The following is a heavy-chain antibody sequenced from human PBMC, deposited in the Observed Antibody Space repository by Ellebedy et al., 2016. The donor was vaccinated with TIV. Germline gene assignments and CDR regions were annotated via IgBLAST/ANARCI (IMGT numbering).Heavy chain of an antibody. CDR1: GYTFTSYY. Sequence: ASVKVSCXASGYTFTSYYMHWVRQAPGQGLEWMGIINPSGGRTSYAQKFQGSVTMTRDTSTSTVYMELSSLRSEDTAVYYCAIRYSSGWSLDYWGQGTLVTVSS. CDR3: AIRYSSGWSLDY. CDR2: INPSGGRT. J-gene: IGHJ4*02. D-gene: IGHD6-19*01. V-gene: IGHV1-46*01.